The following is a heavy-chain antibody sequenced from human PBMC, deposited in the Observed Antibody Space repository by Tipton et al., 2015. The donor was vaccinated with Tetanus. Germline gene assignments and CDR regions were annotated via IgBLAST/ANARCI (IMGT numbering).Heavy chain of an antibody. CDR1: GFTFSSYG. CDR2: VSHDEYNE. CDR3: AKVGALGATQAFVDS. J-gene: IGHJ4*02. V-gene: IGHV3-30*18. Sequence: SLRLSCVASGFTFSSYGMHWLRQVPGKGLEWVAAVSHDEYNEYYADSVKGRFTIPRDNAKNTLYLQMDSLRPEDTAVYFCAKVGALGATQAFVDSWGQGTLVTVSS.